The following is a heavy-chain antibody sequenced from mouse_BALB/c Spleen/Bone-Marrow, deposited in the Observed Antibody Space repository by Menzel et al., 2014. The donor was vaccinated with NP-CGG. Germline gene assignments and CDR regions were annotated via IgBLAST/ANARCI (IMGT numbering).Heavy chain of an antibody. D-gene: IGHD1-2*01. CDR1: GFTFTDYY. CDR3: ARDNYYGYHWYFDV. J-gene: IGHJ1*01. V-gene: IGHV7-3*02. CDR2: IRNKANGYTT. Sequence: EVMLVESGGGLVQPGGSLRLSCATSGFTFTDYYMSWVRQPPGKALEWLGFIRNKANGYTTEYSASVKGRFTISRDNSQSILYLQMNPLRAEDSATDDCARDNYYGYHWYFDVWGAGTTVTVSS.